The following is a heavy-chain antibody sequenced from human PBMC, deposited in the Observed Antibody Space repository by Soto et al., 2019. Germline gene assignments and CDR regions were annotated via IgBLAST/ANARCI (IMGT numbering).Heavy chain of an antibody. D-gene: IGHD4-4*01. CDR3: ARYCGDYSNYIGPYNWFDP. V-gene: IGHV4-39*01. CDR1: GGSVSSGSYY. J-gene: IGHJ5*02. CDR2: IYYSGST. Sequence: PSETLSLTCTVSGGSVSSGSYYWGWIRQPPGKGLEWIGSIYYSGSTYYNPSLKSRVTISVDTSKNQFSLKLSSVTAADTAVYYCARYCGDYSNYIGPYNWFDPWGQGTLVTVSS.